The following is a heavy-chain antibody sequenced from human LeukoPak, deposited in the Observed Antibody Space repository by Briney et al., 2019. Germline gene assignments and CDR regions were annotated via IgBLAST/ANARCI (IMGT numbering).Heavy chain of an antibody. Sequence: PSETLSLTCTVSGVSISSYYWSWIRQPPGKGLEWIGCFHYSGSTNYNPSLKSRVTISVDTSKNQFSLKLSSVTAADTAVYYCARDIVVVVAATWHWFDPWGQGTLVTVSS. D-gene: IGHD2-15*01. V-gene: IGHV4-59*12. J-gene: IGHJ5*02. CDR2: FHYSGST. CDR1: GVSISSYY. CDR3: ARDIVVVVAATWHWFDP.